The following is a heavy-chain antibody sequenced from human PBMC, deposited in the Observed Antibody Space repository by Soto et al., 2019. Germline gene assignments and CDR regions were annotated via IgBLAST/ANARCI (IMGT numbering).Heavy chain of an antibody. D-gene: IGHD3-22*01. CDR3: ARGVYDSNGYSYP. CDR1: GFNFSSYE. CDR2: ISSSANRI. V-gene: IGHV3-48*03. J-gene: IGHJ5*02. Sequence: GGSLRLSCAASGFNFSSYEMNWVRQAPGKGLEWISYISSSANRIYYADSVKGRFTISRDNPKNSLYLQMNSLRAEDTAVYYCARGVYDSNGYSYPWGQGALVTVSS.